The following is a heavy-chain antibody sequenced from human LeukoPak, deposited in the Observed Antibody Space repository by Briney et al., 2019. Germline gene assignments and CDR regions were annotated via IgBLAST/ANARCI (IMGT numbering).Heavy chain of an antibody. CDR3: ARDSGSGNNDY. Sequence: ASVKVSCKASGGTFSSYAISWVRQATGQGLEWMGWMNPNSGNTGYAQKFQGRVTMTRNTSISTAYMELSSLRSEDTAVYYCARDSGSGNNDYWGQGTLVTVSS. J-gene: IGHJ4*02. V-gene: IGHV1-8*02. D-gene: IGHD1-26*01. CDR1: GGTFSSYA. CDR2: MNPNSGNT.